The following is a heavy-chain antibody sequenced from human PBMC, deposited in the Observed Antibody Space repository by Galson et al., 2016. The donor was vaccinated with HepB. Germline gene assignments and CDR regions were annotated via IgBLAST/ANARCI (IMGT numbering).Heavy chain of an antibody. D-gene: IGHD6-13*01. Sequence: SVKVSCKASGYTFTTYAIHWVRQAPGERLEWMGWINAGNGNTKYSPRFQGRVTFTRDTSATTAYMDLSSLRSEDTAVYFCSRLGSIAAAGRGCFEYWGQGTLVTVSS. CDR2: INAGNGNT. CDR1: GYTFTTYA. J-gene: IGHJ4*02. V-gene: IGHV1-3*01. CDR3: SRLGSIAAAGRGCFEY.